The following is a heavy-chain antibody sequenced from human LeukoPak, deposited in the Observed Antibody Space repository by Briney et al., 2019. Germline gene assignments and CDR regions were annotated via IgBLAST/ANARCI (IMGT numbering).Heavy chain of an antibody. CDR3: ARERANWAYLDY. D-gene: IGHD1-1*01. CDR1: GGSISSSSYY. V-gene: IGHV4-39*07. Sequence: SKTLSLTCTVSGGSISSSSYYWGWIRQPPGKGLEWIGSIYYSGSTYYNPSLKSRVTISVDTSKNQFSLKLSSVTAADTAVYYCARERANWAYLDYWGQGTLVTVSS. J-gene: IGHJ4*02. CDR2: IYYSGST.